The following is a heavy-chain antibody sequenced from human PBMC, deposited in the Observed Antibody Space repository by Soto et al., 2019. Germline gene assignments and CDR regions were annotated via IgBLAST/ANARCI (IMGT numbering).Heavy chain of an antibody. Sequence: EVQLVESGGVVVQPGGSLRLSCAASGFTFDDYTMHWVRQAPGKGLEWVSLISWDGGGTYYADSVKGRFTISRDNSKNSLYLQMNSLRTEDTALYYRAKGNFDDSSGYYLDYWGQGTLVTVSS. J-gene: IGHJ4*02. CDR1: GFTFDDYT. V-gene: IGHV3-43*01. CDR2: ISWDGGGT. CDR3: AKGNFDDSSGYYLDY. D-gene: IGHD3-22*01.